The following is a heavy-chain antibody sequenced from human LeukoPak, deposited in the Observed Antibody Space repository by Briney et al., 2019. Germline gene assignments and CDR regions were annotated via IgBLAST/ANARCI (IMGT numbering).Heavy chain of an antibody. CDR1: GGSVSSGYYY. CDR3: ARDRGWEVFDY. CDR2: MYYSGTT. V-gene: IGHV4-61*01. D-gene: IGHD1-26*01. Sequence: PSETLSLTCTVSGGSVSSGYYYWSWIRQSPGRGLEWIGNMYYSGTTTYNPSLKSRVTISRDTSKNQFSLNLSSVTSLGTALYYCARDRGWEVFDYWGQGILVTVSS. J-gene: IGHJ4*02.